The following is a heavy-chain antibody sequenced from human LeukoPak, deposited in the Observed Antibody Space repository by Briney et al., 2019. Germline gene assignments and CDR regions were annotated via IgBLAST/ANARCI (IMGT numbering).Heavy chain of an antibody. CDR2: IWTDGSKK. D-gene: IGHD3-22*01. V-gene: IGHV3-33*01. Sequence: GGSLRLSCAASGFVFNNYGMHWVRQAPGKGLEWVAVIWTDGSKKSYADSVKGRFTFTRDNSKNMLYLQMDSLRSDDTAVYYCARLPSQWLLPYYFDYWGQGTLVTVSS. J-gene: IGHJ4*02. CDR1: GFVFNNYG. CDR3: ARLPSQWLLPYYFDY.